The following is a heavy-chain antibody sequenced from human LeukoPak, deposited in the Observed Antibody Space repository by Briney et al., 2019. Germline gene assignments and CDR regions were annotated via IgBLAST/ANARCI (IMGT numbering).Heavy chain of an antibody. J-gene: IGHJ4*02. D-gene: IGHD2-8*01. Sequence: PGGSLRLSCAASGFTFRGYWMSWVRQAPGKGLEWVANLKEDGSAEYYVDSVKGRFTISRDNARNSLFLQMNSLRADDTAVYYCARQPNGFDFWGQGTLVTVSS. CDR1: GFTFRGYW. V-gene: IGHV3-7*03. CDR2: LKEDGSAE. CDR3: ARQPNGFDF.